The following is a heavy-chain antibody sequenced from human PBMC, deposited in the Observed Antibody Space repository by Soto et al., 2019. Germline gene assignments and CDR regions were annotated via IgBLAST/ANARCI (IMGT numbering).Heavy chain of an antibody. V-gene: IGHV3-23*01. Sequence: PGGSLRLSCTASGFSFSTSIMNWVRQAPGKGLECVSVITESGDKIDYADSVKGRLTISRDNSKNTLYLQMNSLRVEDTAIYYCAIDFNRGSGYWGQGTLVTVSS. J-gene: IGHJ4*02. CDR1: GFSFSTSI. D-gene: IGHD7-27*01. CDR3: AIDFNRGSGY. CDR2: ITESGDKI.